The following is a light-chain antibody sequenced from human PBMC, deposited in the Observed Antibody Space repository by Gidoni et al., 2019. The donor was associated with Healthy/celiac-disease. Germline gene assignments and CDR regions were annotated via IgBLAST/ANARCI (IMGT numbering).Light chain of an antibody. V-gene: IGKV3-11*01. J-gene: IGKJ4*01. CDR1: QSVSSY. CDR3: QQRSNWLLT. CDR2: DAS. Sequence: EIVLTQSPATLSLSPGERATLSCRASQSVSSYLAWYQQKPGQAPRLLIYDASNRATGIPARFSGSGSGTDFTLTISSPEPEDFAVYYCQQRSNWLLTFGGGTKVEIK.